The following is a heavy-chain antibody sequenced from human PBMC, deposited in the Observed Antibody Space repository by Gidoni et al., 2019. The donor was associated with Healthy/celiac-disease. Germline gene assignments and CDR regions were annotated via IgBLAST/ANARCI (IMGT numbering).Heavy chain of an antibody. CDR1: GYTFTSYG. J-gene: IGHJ6*02. D-gene: IGHD5-12*01. Sequence: QVQLVKSGAEVKKPGASVKVSCKASGYTFTSYGISWVRPAPGQGLEWMGWISAYNGNTNYAQKLQGRVTMTTDTSTSTAYMELRSLRSDDTAVYYCARDSGYDFDYYYGMDVWGQGTTVTVSS. CDR2: ISAYNGNT. CDR3: ARDSGYDFDYYYGMDV. V-gene: IGHV1-18*01.